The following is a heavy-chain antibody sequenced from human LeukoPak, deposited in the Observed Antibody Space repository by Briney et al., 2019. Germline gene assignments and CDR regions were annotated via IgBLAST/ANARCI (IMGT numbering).Heavy chain of an antibody. V-gene: IGHV3-74*01. J-gene: IGHJ3*01. CDR2: INADGSTA. CDR1: GFTFGNSW. D-gene: IGHD1-14*01. CDR3: VVVVEPPDSDGFDV. Sequence: GGALRLSCAASGFTFGNSWVHWVRQAPGKGLVWGSLINADGSTATYADSVKGRFTISRDNARNTLSQQMNSMTIEDTAVYYCVVVVEPPDSDGFDVWGQGTMITVSS.